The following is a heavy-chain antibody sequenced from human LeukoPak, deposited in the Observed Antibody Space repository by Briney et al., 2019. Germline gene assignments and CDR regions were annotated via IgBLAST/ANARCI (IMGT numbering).Heavy chain of an antibody. V-gene: IGHV4-34*01. J-gene: IGHJ4*02. D-gene: IGHD3-22*01. CDR2: INHSGST. Sequence: TLSLTCAVYGGSFXXYYWSWIRQPPGKGLEWIGEINHSGSTNYNPSLKSRVTISVDTSKSQFSLKLSSVTAADTAVYYCARGPSNSSYYYDSSGSRYFDYWGQGTLVTVSS. CDR3: ARGPSNSSYYYDSSGSRYFDY. CDR1: GGSFXXYY.